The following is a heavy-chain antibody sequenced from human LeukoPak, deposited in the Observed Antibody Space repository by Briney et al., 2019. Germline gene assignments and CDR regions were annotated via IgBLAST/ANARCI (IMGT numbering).Heavy chain of an antibody. J-gene: IGHJ4*02. CDR1: GGSISSSSYY. Sequence: SETLSLTCTVSGGSISSSSYYWGWIRQPPGKGLEWIGEINHSGSTNYNPSLKSRVTISVDTSKNQFSLKLSSVTAADTAVYYCARGGDGDYALFDYWGQGTLVTVSS. CDR2: INHSGST. D-gene: IGHD4-17*01. CDR3: ARGGDGDYALFDY. V-gene: IGHV4-39*07.